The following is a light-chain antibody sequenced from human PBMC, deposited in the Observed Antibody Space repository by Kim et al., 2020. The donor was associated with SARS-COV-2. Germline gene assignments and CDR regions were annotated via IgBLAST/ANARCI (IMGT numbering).Light chain of an antibody. CDR2: GIS. CDR3: QQSFRSPYN. Sequence: ASVGDTVTISCRTSQAITNFLNWYQKKPGKAPELLIYGISTLQPGVPSRFSGSGSETDFTLTISNLQPEDFATYYCQQSFRSPYNFGQGTKVDIK. CDR1: QAITNF. V-gene: IGKV1-39*01. J-gene: IGKJ2*01.